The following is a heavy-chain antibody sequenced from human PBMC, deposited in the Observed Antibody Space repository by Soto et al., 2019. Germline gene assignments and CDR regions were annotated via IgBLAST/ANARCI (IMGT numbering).Heavy chain of an antibody. V-gene: IGHV4-59*01. Sequence: SETLSLTCTVSGGSISSYYWSWIRQPPGKGLEWIGYIYYSGSTNYNPSLKSRVTISVDTSKNQFSLKLSSVTAADTAVYYCARDRCIAAAACHYGMDVWGQGTTVTVSS. J-gene: IGHJ6*02. CDR2: IYYSGST. CDR3: ARDRCIAAAACHYGMDV. CDR1: GGSISSYY. D-gene: IGHD6-13*01.